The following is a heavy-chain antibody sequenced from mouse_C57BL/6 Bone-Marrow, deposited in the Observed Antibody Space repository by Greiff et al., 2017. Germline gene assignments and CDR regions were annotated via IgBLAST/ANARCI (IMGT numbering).Heavy chain of an antibody. CDR3: ERAPCSCWCFDD. J-gene: IGHJ1*03. V-gene: IGHV1-74*01. Sequence: VQLQQPGAELVKPGASVKVSCKASGYTFTSYWMHWVQQRPGQGLEWIGRIHPSDSDTNYNQKFKGKANLTVDKSYSTAYMQLSSLTSEDSAVYSCERAPCSCWCFDDWGTGTTVTVAS. CDR2: IHPSDSDT. CDR1: GYTFTSYW.